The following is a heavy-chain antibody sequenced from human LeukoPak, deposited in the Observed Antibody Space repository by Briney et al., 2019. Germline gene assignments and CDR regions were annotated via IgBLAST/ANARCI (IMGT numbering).Heavy chain of an antibody. D-gene: IGHD3-16*02. CDR1: GYTFTSYA. CDR3: ARGPYYDYIWGSYRPVYFDY. CDR2: IYAGNSNT. Sequence: ASVKVSCKASGYTFTSYAMHWVRQAPGQRLEWMGWIYAGNSNTKYSQKFQGRVTITRDTSASTAYMELSSLRSEDTAVYYCARGPYYDYIWGSYRPVYFDYWGQGTLVTVSS. J-gene: IGHJ4*02. V-gene: IGHV1-3*01.